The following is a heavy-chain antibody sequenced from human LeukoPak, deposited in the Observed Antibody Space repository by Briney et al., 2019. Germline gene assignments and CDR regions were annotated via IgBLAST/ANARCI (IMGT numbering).Heavy chain of an antibody. J-gene: IGHJ4*02. V-gene: IGHV4-39*07. CDR1: GGSISTSNYY. CDR2: IFYSGST. CDR3: AREKQLVRSIDY. Sequence: SETLSLTCTVSGGSISTSNYYWGWIRQPPGKGLEWIGNIFYSGSTYYSPSLRSRVTISLDTSRNQFSPKLSSVTAADTAVYYCAREKQLVRSIDYWGQGTLVTVSS. D-gene: IGHD6-6*01.